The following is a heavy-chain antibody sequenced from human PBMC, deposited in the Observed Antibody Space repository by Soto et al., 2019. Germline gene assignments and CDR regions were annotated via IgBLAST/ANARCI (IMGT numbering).Heavy chain of an antibody. D-gene: IGHD3-22*01. CDR2: INPNSGGT. V-gene: IGHV1-2*04. CDR1: GYTFTGYY. CDR3: ARGHYYDNPRGAFDI. J-gene: IGHJ3*02. Sequence: GASVKVSCKASGYTFTGYYMHWVRQAPGQGLEWMGWINPNSGGTNYAQKFQGWVTMTRDTSISTAYMELSRLRSDDTAVYYCARGHYYDNPRGAFDIWGQGTMVTVSS.